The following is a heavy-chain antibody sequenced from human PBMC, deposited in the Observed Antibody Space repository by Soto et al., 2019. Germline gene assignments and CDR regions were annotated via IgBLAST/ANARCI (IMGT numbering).Heavy chain of an antibody. CDR3: ARGIGREFHDNRGNFHLDF. CDR1: GFTVSSNY. D-gene: IGHD3-22*01. J-gene: IGHJ4*02. CDR2: LYPDGRA. Sequence: QSGGSLRLSCAASGFTVSSNYLTWVRQAPGKGLKWVSVLYPDGRAYYEDSVKGRFTISTDNSKNSVYLQMITLRAEDTAVYYCARGIGREFHDNRGNFHLDFWGQGTLVTVSS. V-gene: IGHV3-53*01.